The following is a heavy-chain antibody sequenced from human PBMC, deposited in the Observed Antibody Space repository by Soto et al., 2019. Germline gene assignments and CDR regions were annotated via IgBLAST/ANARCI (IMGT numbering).Heavy chain of an antibody. CDR2: IKQDGSEK. V-gene: IGHV3-7*01. D-gene: IGHD5-18*01. CDR3: ARDGRIQLWLRYYGMDV. Sequence: VQLVESGGGLVKPGGSLRLSCAASGFTFSDYYMSWIRQAPGKGLEWVANIKQDGSEKYYVDSVKGRFTISRDNAKNSLYLQMNSLRAEDTAVYYCARDGRIQLWLRYYGMDVWGQGTTVTVSS. J-gene: IGHJ6*02. CDR1: GFTFSDYY.